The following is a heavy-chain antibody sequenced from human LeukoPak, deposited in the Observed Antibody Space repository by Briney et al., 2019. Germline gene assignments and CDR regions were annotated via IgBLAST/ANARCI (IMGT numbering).Heavy chain of an antibody. V-gene: IGHV3-21*01. CDR3: ARLGLSSGWYEGFDY. D-gene: IGHD6-19*01. Sequence: GGSLRLSCAASGFTFSSYSMHWVRQAPGKGLEWVSSISSSSSYIYYADSVKGRFTISRDNAKNSLYLQMNSLRAEDTAVYYCARLGLSSGWYEGFDYWGQGTLVTVSS. CDR2: ISSSSSYI. J-gene: IGHJ4*02. CDR1: GFTFSSYS.